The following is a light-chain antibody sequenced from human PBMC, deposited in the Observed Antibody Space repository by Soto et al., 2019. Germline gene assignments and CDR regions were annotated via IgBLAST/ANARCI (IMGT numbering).Light chain of an antibody. J-gene: IGKJ1*01. CDR1: QSISSY. V-gene: IGKV1-39*01. CDR3: QQTDSFPRT. Sequence: DIQMTQSPSSLSASVGDRVTITCRASQSISSYLNWYQHKPGQAPKLLIYAASSLQTGVPSRFSGSRSGTDFALTISSLQRGDFATYYCQQTDSFPRTFGQGTKVEMK. CDR2: AAS.